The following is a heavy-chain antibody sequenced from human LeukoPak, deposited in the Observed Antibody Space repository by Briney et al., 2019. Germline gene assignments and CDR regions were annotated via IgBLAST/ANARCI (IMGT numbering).Heavy chain of an antibody. D-gene: IGHD3-22*01. CDR2: IWYDASGQ. CDR1: GFSFSTYG. Sequence: GGSLGLSCAASGFSFSTYGMHWVRQAPGKGLEWVAMIWYDASGQHYADSVKGRFTISRDTSKNTLYLQMNSLRAEDTAVYFCARDSLYDDNGYYHYFDYWGQGTLVTVSS. CDR3: ARDSLYDDNGYYHYFDY. V-gene: IGHV3-33*01. J-gene: IGHJ4*02.